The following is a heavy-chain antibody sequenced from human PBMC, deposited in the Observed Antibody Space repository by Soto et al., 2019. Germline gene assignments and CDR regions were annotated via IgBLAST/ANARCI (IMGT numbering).Heavy chain of an antibody. CDR2: IYYTGRT. J-gene: IGHJ3*02. CDR3: ARAHYDILTGYPTHAFDI. V-gene: IGHV4-30-4*01. Sequence: SETLSLTCTVSGVSVSSGDYYWSWLRQPPGKGLEWIGYIYYTGRTYYNPSLKSRVIISVDTSKNQFSLKLSSVTAAEKAVYYCARAHYDILTGYPTHAFDIWGQGTMVTVSS. D-gene: IGHD3-9*01. CDR1: GVSVSSGDYY.